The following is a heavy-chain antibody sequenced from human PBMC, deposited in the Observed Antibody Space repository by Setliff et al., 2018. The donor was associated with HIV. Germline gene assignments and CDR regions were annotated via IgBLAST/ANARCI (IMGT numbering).Heavy chain of an antibody. CDR3: ARDSGTNDHFLSPYYGALDF. V-gene: IGHV1-2*02. Sequence: VASVKVSCKSSGYTFSDHYIHWVRQAPGQGLQWMGWINPRSGVTKYAQKFQGRFIMTTDTTINTLYMELERLTSDDTALYYCARDSGTNDHFLSPYYGALDFWGRGTLVTVSS. J-gene: IGHJ4*02. CDR2: INPRSGVT. CDR1: GYTFSDHY. D-gene: IGHD3-3*02.